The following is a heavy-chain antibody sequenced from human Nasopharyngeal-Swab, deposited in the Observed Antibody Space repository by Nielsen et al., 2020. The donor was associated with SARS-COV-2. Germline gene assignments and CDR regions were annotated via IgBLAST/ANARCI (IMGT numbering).Heavy chain of an antibody. CDR3: AREGVGLTAFTRVPDY. D-gene: IGHD1-20*01. J-gene: IGHJ4*02. V-gene: IGHV3-48*04. Sequence: GESLKISCAASGFTFSSYNMNWVRQDPGKGLEWISYISSSSNTMYFADSVKGRFTISRDNAKSSLYLQMNSLRVEDTAVYYCAREGVGLTAFTRVPDYWGQGTLVTVSS. CDR2: ISSSSNTM. CDR1: GFTFSSYN.